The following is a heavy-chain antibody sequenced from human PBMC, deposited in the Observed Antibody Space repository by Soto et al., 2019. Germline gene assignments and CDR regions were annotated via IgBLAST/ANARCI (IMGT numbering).Heavy chain of an antibody. V-gene: IGHV3-30*18. CDR1: GFTFSTYG. CDR2: ISYDGTNK. Sequence: QVQLVESGGGEVQPGRSLTISCAASGFTFSTYGMHWVRQAPGKGLEWVAVISYDGTNKFYSDSVKGRFTISRDNFKNTLTLQMNSLTADDTAVYSCAKDLQSYGDYDYYWDGMDVWGIGTRVTVSP. J-gene: IGHJ6*04. CDR3: AKDLQSYGDYDYYWDGMDV. D-gene: IGHD4-17*01.